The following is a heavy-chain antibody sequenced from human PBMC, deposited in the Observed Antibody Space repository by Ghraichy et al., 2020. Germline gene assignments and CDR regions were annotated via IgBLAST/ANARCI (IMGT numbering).Heavy chain of an antibody. D-gene: IGHD6-6*01. J-gene: IGHJ6*02. CDR3: ARDLGYSSSSPRYFYYGMDV. CDR1: GSTFSSYG. CDR2: ITPIFGTA. V-gene: IGHV1-69*13. Sequence: SVKVSCKASGSTFSSYGISWVRQAPGQGLEWMGGITPIFGTADYAQKFQGRVTISADESTSTAYMELSSLRSEDTAVYYCARDLGYSSSSPRYFYYGMDVWGQGTTVTVS.